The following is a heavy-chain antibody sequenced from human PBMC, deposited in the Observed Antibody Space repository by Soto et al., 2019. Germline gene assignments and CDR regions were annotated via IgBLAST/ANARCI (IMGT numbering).Heavy chain of an antibody. Sequence: EVQLVESGGGLVQPEGSLRLSCAASGFTFSDHYMDWVRKAPGKGLEWVGRIKNKANSYTTEYAAPVKGRFIISRDDSKDAVFRQMNRLKTDDTAVYYCTRERLGSSRSSDDWGQGILVTVSS. V-gene: IGHV3-72*01. CDR3: TRERLGSSRSSDD. CDR1: GFTFSDHY. J-gene: IGHJ4*02. CDR2: IKNKANSYTT. D-gene: IGHD6-19*01.